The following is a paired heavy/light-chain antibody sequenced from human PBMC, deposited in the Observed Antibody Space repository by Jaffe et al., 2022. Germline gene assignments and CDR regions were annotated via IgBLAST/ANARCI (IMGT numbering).Heavy chain of an antibody. J-gene: IGHJ5*02. D-gene: IGHD4-4*01. Sequence: EVQLLESGGGLVQPGGSLRLSCAASGFTFSSYAMSWVRQAPGKGLEWVSAISGSGGSTYYADSVKGRFTISRDNSKNTLYLQMNSLRAEDTAVYYCAKDGDLEDDYSNYGWFDPWGQGTLVTVSS. CDR3: AKDGDLEDDYSNYGWFDP. CDR2: ISGSGGST. CDR1: GFTFSSYA. V-gene: IGHV3-23*01.
Light chain of an antibody. J-gene: IGKJ1*01. Sequence: EIVLTQSPATLSLSPGERATLSCRASQSVSSYLAWYQQKPGQAPRLLIYDASNRATGIPARFSGSGSGTDFTLTISSLEPEDFAVYYCQQRSNWPPITFGQGTKVEIK. V-gene: IGKV3-11*01. CDR3: QQRSNWPPIT. CDR1: QSVSSY. CDR2: DAS.